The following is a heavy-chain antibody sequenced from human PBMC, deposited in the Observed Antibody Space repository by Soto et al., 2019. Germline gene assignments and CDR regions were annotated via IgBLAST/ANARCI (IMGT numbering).Heavy chain of an antibody. CDR1: GFTFSSYG. CDR2: IWYDGSNK. D-gene: IGHD3-3*01. CDR3: ARSRVVTQPWDYYYYGMDV. J-gene: IGHJ6*02. V-gene: IGHV3-33*01. Sequence: QVQLVESGGGVVQPGRSLRLSCAASGFTFSSYGMHWVRQAPGKGLEWVAVIWYDGSNKYYADSVKGRFTISRDNSKNTLYLQMNSLRAEDTAVYYCARSRVVTQPWDYYYYGMDVWGQGTTVTVSS.